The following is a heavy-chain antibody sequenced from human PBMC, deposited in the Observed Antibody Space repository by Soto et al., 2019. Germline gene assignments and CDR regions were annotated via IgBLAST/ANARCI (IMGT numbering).Heavy chain of an antibody. CDR2: IYHGGTT. CDR3: ARVHVMVVAGSTFDY. Sequence: PSETLSLTCTVSGYSISSDSYWAWIRQPPGKGPEWIASIYHGGTTFYNPSLKSPITISVDTSNNQFSLKLTSVTAADTAVYYCARVHVMVVAGSTFDYWGHGTLVTVSS. D-gene: IGHD6-19*01. V-gene: IGHV4-38-2*02. J-gene: IGHJ4*01. CDR1: GYSISSDSY.